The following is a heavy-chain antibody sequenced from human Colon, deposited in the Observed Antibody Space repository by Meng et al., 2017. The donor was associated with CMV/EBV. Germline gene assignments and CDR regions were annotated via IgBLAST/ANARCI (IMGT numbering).Heavy chain of an antibody. CDR1: GFTFSSYA. CDR2: VNSDGSNT. V-gene: IGHV3-74*01. J-gene: IGHJ4*02. Sequence: GGSLRLSCAASGFTFSSYAMSWVRQAPGRGPVWVSRVNSDGSNTPYADSARGRFTISRDNAKNTLYLQMSGLRAEDTAIYYCAGSESSNKFDYWGQGTLVTVSS. CDR3: AGSESSNKFDY. D-gene: IGHD6-6*01.